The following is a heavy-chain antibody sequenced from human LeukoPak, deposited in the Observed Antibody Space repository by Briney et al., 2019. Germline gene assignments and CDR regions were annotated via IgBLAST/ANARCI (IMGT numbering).Heavy chain of an antibody. J-gene: IGHJ3*02. V-gene: IGHV3-7*01. CDR3: ARISAQTFDI. Sequence: PGGSLRLSCVGSGFTFRNHWVTWVRQSPRKGLEWVANIKPDGIDKYYVDSARGRFTVSRDNAKNSAFLQMNSLRAEDTAIYYCARISAQTFDIWGQGTLVSVSS. CDR2: IKPDGIDK. CDR1: GFTFRNHW. D-gene: IGHD1-26*01.